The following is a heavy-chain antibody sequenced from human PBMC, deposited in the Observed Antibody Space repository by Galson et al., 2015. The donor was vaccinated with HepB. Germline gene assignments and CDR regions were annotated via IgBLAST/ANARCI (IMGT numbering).Heavy chain of an antibody. CDR2: IIPIFGTA. Sequence: SVKVSCKASGGTFSSYAISWVRQAPGQGLEWMGGIIPIFGTANYAQKFQGRVTITADESTSTAYMELSSLRSEDTAVYYCARDNPQYYYDSSGYYYPYSYGMDVWGQGTTVTVSS. CDR3: ARDNPQYYYDSSGYYYPYSYGMDV. V-gene: IGHV1-69*13. CDR1: GGTFSSYA. J-gene: IGHJ6*02. D-gene: IGHD3-22*01.